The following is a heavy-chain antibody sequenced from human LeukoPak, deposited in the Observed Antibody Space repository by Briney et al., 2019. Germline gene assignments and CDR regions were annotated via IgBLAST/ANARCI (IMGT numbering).Heavy chain of an antibody. J-gene: IGHJ4*02. Sequence: SETLSLTCTVSSDPITSYYWSWIRQPPGKGLEWIGYIYYTGITNYNSSLMSRVTMSLDTSKTQFSLRLSSVSAADTAVYYCARAVPAATIYYLDSWGPGTLVTVSS. CDR1: SDPITSYY. CDR2: IYYTGIT. D-gene: IGHD2-2*01. V-gene: IGHV4-59*01. CDR3: ARAVPAATIYYLDS.